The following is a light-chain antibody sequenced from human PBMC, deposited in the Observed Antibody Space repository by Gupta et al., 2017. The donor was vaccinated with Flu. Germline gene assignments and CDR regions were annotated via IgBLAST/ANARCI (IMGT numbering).Light chain of an antibody. J-gene: IGKJ1*01. CDR1: QSVSSN. CDR2: GAS. V-gene: IGKV3-15*01. CDR3: QQDNNWPRT. Sequence: PATLSVSQGERATLSCRASQSVSSNLAWYQQKPGQAPRLLIYGASTRATGIPARFSGSGSGTEFTLTISSLQSEDFAVYYCQQDNNWPRTFGQGTKVEIK.